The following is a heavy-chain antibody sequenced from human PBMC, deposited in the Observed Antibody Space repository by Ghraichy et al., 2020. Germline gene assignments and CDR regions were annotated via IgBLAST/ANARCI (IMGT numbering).Heavy chain of an antibody. CDR1: GFPLRNYA. Sequence: GGSLRLSCAASGFPLRNYAMSWVRQAPGKGLEWVSGISGSGSSTYYADSVKGRFTISRDNSKNTLYLQMNSLGGEDTAVYYCARSALYSGSYSSYDYWGQGTLVTVSS. J-gene: IGHJ4*02. CDR2: ISGSGSST. CDR3: ARSALYSGSYSSYDY. D-gene: IGHD1-26*01. V-gene: IGHV3-23*01.